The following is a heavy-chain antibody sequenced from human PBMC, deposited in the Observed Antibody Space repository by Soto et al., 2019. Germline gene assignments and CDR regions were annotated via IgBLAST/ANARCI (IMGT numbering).Heavy chain of an antibody. CDR3: ARGRPRAIDY. CDR2: ISTYNGTP. V-gene: IGHV1-18*01. J-gene: IGHJ4*02. D-gene: IGHD1-1*01. CDR1: GYIFTSQG. Sequence: QIQLVQSGAEVKKPGASVKVSCKASGYIFTSQGISWVRQAPGQGLEWMGWISTYNGTPNYAQKLQGRVTMTTNTSTTTAFLELRSLTSDDTAVYYCARGRPRAIDYWGQGTPVIVSS.